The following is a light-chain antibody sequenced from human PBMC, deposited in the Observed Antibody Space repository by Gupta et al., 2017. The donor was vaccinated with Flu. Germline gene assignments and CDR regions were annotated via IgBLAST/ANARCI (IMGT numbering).Light chain of an antibody. CDR1: QSVSRN. CDR3: QQDNNSPPPT. CDR2: GAS. V-gene: IGKV3-15*01. Sequence: EIVMTPSPATLSVSPGERATLSCRASQSVSRNLAWQQHKPSQAPRLLIYGASTSATGIPARFSGSGCGTEFTLTISIRQLEDFAVYYCQQDNNSPPPTFGQGTRVEIK. J-gene: IGKJ5*01.